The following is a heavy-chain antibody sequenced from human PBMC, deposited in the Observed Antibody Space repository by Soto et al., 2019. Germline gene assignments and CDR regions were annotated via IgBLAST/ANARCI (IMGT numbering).Heavy chain of an antibody. D-gene: IGHD2-15*01. CDR3: ARDGILPAAVDSFDP. CDR2: ISSSSSYI. J-gene: IGHJ5*02. V-gene: IGHV3-21*01. CDR1: GFTFSSYS. Sequence: GGSLRLSCAASGFTFSSYSMNWVRQAPGKGLEWVSSISSSSSYIYYADSVKGRFTISRDNAKNSLYLQMNSLRDEDAAVYYCARDGILPAAVDSFDPWGQGTLVTVSS.